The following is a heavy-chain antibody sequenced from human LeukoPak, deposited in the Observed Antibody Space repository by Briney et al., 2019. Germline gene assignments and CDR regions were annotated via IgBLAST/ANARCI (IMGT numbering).Heavy chain of an antibody. J-gene: IGHJ4*02. D-gene: IGHD3-22*01. CDR1: GFTFSTSG. Sequence: QPGGSLRLSCAASGFTFSTSGMHWVRQAPGKGLEGVADIWADGNKNYYADSVKGRFTISRDNSNNIVYLHMSNLRAEDTAVYYCARDSAYYRFDHWGQGTLVTVSS. CDR3: ARDSAYYRFDH. V-gene: IGHV3-33*01. CDR2: IWADGNKN.